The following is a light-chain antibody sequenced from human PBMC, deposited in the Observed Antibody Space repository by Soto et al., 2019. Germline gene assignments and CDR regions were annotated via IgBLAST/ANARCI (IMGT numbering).Light chain of an antibody. CDR3: QQYGNSWT. V-gene: IGKV1-39*01. Sequence: DIQVTQSPSSLSASVGDRVTITCRTSLSVSSYLNWYQQKPGKAPKLLIYAASSLQSGVPSRFSGSGSGTDFTLTISTLEPEDFAVYYCQQYGNSWTFGQGTKVDI. CDR2: AAS. J-gene: IGKJ1*01. CDR1: LSVSSY.